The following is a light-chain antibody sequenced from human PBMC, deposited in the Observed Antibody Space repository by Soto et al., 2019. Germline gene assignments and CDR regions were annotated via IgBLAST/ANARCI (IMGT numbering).Light chain of an antibody. J-gene: IGKJ1*01. CDR2: DVS. CDR3: QQYGSSPRT. Sequence: EIVLTQSPGTLSLSPGERAALSCRASRSLSSTSLAWYQQRPGQAPRLLIYDVSSRATGIPDRFSGSGSGRDFTLTINRLEPDDFGVFYCQQYGSSPRTFGKGTKV. V-gene: IGKV3-20*01. CDR1: RSLSSTS.